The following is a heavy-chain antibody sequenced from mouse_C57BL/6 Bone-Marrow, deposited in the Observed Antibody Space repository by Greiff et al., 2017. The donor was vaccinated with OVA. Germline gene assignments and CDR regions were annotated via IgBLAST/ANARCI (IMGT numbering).Heavy chain of an antibody. V-gene: IGHV1-26*01. J-gene: IGHJ1*03. Sequence: VQLQQSGPELVKPGASVKISCKASGYTFTDYYMNWVKQSHGKSLEWIGDINPNNGGTSYNQKFKGKATLTVDKSSSTAYMELRSLTSEDSAVYYCALYPWYFDVWGTGTTVTVSS. CDR2: INPNNGGT. CDR3: ALYPWYFDV. D-gene: IGHD2-1*01. CDR1: GYTFTDYY.